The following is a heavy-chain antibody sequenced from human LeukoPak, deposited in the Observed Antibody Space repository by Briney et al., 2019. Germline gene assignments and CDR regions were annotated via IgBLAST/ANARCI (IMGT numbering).Heavy chain of an antibody. Sequence: SETLSLTCTVSGVSINTDSYYWSWIRLPAGKGLEWIGRIHTSGSTNYNPSLKSRVSISLGTSKNQFSLNLRSVTAADTAVYYCAKNRRGIAPPGNYYYYMDVWGKGTTVTISS. D-gene: IGHD6-13*01. V-gene: IGHV4-61*02. CDR1: GVSINTDSYY. J-gene: IGHJ6*03. CDR2: IHTSGST. CDR3: AKNRRGIAPPGNYYYYMDV.